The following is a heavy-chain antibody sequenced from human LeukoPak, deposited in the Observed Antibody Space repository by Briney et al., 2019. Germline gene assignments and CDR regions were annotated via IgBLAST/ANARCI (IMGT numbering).Heavy chain of an antibody. D-gene: IGHD3-22*01. V-gene: IGHV3-23*01. CDR2: ISGSGGST. CDR3: AKGGYDSSGYYLDYFDY. CDR1: GFTFSSYA. Sequence: GGSLRLSCAASGFTFSSYAMSWVRHAPGKGLEWVSAISGSGGSTYYADSVKGRFTISRDNSKNTLYLQMNSLRAEDTAVYYCAKGGYDSSGYYLDYFDYWGQGTLVTVSS. J-gene: IGHJ4*02.